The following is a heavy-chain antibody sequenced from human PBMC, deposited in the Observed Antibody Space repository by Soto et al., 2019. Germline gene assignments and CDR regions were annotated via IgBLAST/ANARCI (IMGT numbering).Heavy chain of an antibody. CDR2: ISAYNGNT. CDR1: GYTFTSYG. CDR3: ARWEWRSRIRRAFDI. Sequence: EASVKVSCKASGYTFTSYGISWVRQAPGQGLEWMGWISAYNGNTNYAQKLQGRVTMTTDTSTSTAYMELRSLRSDDTAVYYCARWEWRSRIRRAFDIWGQGTMVTVSS. J-gene: IGHJ3*02. V-gene: IGHV1-18*01. D-gene: IGHD1-26*01.